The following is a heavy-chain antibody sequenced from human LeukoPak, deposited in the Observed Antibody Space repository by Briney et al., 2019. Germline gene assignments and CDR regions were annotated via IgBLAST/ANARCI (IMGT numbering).Heavy chain of an antibody. V-gene: IGHV5-51*01. J-gene: IGHJ6*02. CDR3: ARQDRTYYYGMDV. D-gene: IGHD1-14*01. Sequence: HGESLKISCKGSGYSFTSYWIGWVRQMPGKGLEWMGIIYPGDSDTRYSPSFQGQVTISADKSISTAYLQWSSLKASDTAMYYCARQDRTYYYGMDVWGQGTTVTVSS. CDR2: IYPGDSDT. CDR1: GYSFTSYW.